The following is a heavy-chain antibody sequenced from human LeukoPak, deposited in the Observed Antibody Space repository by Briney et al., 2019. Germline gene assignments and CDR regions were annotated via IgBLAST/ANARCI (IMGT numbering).Heavy chain of an antibody. CDR2: ISGSGTDI. CDR1: GFTFSDPY. J-gene: IGHJ4*02. D-gene: IGHD1-1*01. V-gene: IGHV3-11*06. CDR3: TKVGDNWDFEY. Sequence: PGGSLRLSCEASGFTFSDPYMSWIRQAPGKGLECLSYISGSGTDINYADSVRGRFTISRDNSMNTLYLQMNSLRAEDTAIYYCTKVGDNWDFEYWGQGTLVTVSS.